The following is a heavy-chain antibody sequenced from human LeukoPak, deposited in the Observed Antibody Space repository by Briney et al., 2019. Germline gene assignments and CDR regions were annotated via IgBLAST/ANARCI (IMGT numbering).Heavy chain of an antibody. V-gene: IGHV3-48*01. CDR1: GFTFSSYS. D-gene: IGHD2-2*01. CDR3: AKDSVVVVPAADFDY. CDR2: ISSSSSTI. J-gene: IGHJ4*02. Sequence: GGSLRLSCAASGFTFSSYSMNWVRQAPGKGLEWVSYISSSSSTIYYADSVKGRFTISRDNAKNTLYLQMNSLRAEDTAVYYCAKDSVVVVPAADFDYWGQGTLVTVSS.